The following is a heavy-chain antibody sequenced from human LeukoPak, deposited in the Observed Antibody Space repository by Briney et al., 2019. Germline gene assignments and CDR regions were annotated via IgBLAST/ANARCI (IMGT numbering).Heavy chain of an antibody. V-gene: IGHV4-59*02. CDR3: ASVDDEGYSDS. CDR2: VYNTGTT. Sequence: SETLSLTCTVSGGFATYYGWSWIRQPPGKGLEWIGFVYNTGTTKYNPSLKSRVTISRDTSRNQFSLKLTSVTAADTAVYYCASVDDEGYSDSWGQGTLVTVSS. D-gene: IGHD3-22*01. J-gene: IGHJ4*02. CDR1: GGFATYYG.